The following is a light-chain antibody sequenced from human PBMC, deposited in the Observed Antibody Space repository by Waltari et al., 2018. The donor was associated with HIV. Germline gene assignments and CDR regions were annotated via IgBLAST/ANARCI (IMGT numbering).Light chain of an antibody. CDR1: DSNIGTSDP. V-gene: IGLV1-40*01. J-gene: IGLJ3*02. CDR2: INT. CDR3: QSYDRSLNTWV. Sequence: QSVLTQPPSVSGAPGQRVTISCTGSDSNIGTSDPVHWYQQLPGTAPRLLIYINTNRPSGVPDRFSGSRSGTSASLAITGLQPEDEADYYCQSYDRSLNTWVFGGGTKLTVL.